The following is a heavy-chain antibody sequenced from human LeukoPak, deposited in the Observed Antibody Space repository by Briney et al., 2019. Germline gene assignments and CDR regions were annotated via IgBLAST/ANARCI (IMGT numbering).Heavy chain of an antibody. D-gene: IGHD2-2*01. CDR3: ARVEGYCSSTSCLGGYFDY. Sequence: GGSLRLSCAASGFTFSDYYMSWIRQAPGKGLEWVSYISSSGSTIYYADSEKGRFTISRDNAKNSLYLQMNSLRAEDTAVYYCARVEGYCSSTSCLGGYFDYWGQGTLVTVSS. V-gene: IGHV3-11*01. J-gene: IGHJ4*02. CDR2: ISSSGSTI. CDR1: GFTFSDYY.